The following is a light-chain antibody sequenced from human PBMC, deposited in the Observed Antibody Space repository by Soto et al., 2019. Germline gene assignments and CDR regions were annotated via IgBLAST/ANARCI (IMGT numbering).Light chain of an antibody. J-gene: IGKJ5*01. CDR1: QDITNY. CDR3: QQYNSFPIT. CDR2: GAS. V-gene: IGKV1-16*02. Sequence: DIKMTQSPSTLSASVGDRVTIPCRASQDITNYLAWFQLKPGKAPKSLIYGASSLESGVPSKFSGSGSGTDFTLTISSLQPEDFATYYCQQYNSFPITFGQGTRLEIK.